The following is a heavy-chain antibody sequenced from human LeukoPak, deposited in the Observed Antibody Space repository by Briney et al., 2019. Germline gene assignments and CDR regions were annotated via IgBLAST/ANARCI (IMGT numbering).Heavy chain of an antibody. CDR1: GGSISSSYYY. V-gene: IGHV4-39*07. CDR2: AYYSGST. Sequence: PSETLTLTCAVSGGSISSSYYYWGWIRQPPGKGLEWIGNAYYSGSTYYNPSLKSRVAISVDTSKNQLYLKLSSVTAADTAVYYCARAGLLSRHSSGYLSNFDYWGQRTLVTVSS. J-gene: IGHJ4*02. D-gene: IGHD3-22*01. CDR3: ARAGLLSRHSSGYLSNFDY.